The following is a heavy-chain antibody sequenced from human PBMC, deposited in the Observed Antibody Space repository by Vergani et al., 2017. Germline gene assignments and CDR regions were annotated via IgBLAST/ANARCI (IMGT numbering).Heavy chain of an antibody. Sequence: QVQLVQSGAEVKKPGSSVKVSCTASGGTFSTYALIWVRQAPGQGLEWMGGIIPLFGSPNYAQEFQGRLTITADESTTTAYMELSSLRSEDTAVYYCAREGDDYHDSDDTPVFDYWGQGTLVTVSS. CDR3: AREGDDYHDSDDTPVFDY. CDR1: GGTFSTYA. CDR2: IIPLFGSP. D-gene: IGHD3-22*01. J-gene: IGHJ4*02. V-gene: IGHV1-69*01.